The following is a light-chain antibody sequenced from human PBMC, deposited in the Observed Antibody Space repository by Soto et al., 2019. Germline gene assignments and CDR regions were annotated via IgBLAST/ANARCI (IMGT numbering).Light chain of an antibody. Sequence: EILLTQSTGTLSLSPGERATLSCWASQSVSNNYLAWYQQKPGQAPRLLIYGASSRATGIPDRFSGTGSETDFTRTISRLEPEDFAVYYCQQYDNSPITFGQGTRLEIK. CDR3: QQYDNSPIT. V-gene: IGKV3-20*01. J-gene: IGKJ5*01. CDR1: QSVSNNY. CDR2: GAS.